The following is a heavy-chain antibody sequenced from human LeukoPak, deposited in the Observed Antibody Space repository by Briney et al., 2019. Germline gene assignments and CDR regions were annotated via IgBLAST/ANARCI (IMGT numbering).Heavy chain of an antibody. CDR3: ARGAVVVPAARAAGFDP. D-gene: IGHD2-2*01. V-gene: IGHV4-34*01. CDR2: INHSGST. Sequence: SETLSLTXAVYGGSFSGYYWSWIRQPPGKGLEWIGEINHSGSTNYNPSLKSRVTISVDTSKNQFSLKLSSVTAADTAVYYCARGAVVVPAARAAGFDPWGQGTLVTVSS. CDR1: GGSFSGYY. J-gene: IGHJ5*02.